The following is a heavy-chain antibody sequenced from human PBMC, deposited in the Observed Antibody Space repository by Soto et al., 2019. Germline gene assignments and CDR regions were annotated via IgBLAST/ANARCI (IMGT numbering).Heavy chain of an antibody. CDR2: ISGSGDST. J-gene: IGHJ4*02. D-gene: IGHD1-26*01. Sequence: EVQLLESGGGLVQPGGSLRLSCAASGVPFTSQVMNWVRRSPGRGIEWVAGISGSGDSTYFADSVRGRFTISRDNSKNTVYLQMTSLRGEDTAVYYCAKGLAIAIMGADFDYWGQGTRVTVSS. V-gene: IGHV3-23*01. CDR1: GVPFTSQV. CDR3: AKGLAIAIMGADFDY.